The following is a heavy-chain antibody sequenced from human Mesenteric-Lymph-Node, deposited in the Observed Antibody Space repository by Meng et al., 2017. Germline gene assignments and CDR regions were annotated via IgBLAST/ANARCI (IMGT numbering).Heavy chain of an antibody. D-gene: IGHD2-15*01. CDR1: GFTFSNYA. CDR2: ISYDGSIK. Sequence: GGSLRLSCAASGFTFSNYALHWVRQAPGKGLAWVAVISYDGSIKYYADSVKGRFTISRDNSKNTLYLQMNSLRDEDTAIYYCARASRYCSGGTCSDAFDVWGQGTMVTVSS. V-gene: IGHV3-30*04. CDR3: ARASRYCSGGTCSDAFDV. J-gene: IGHJ3*01.